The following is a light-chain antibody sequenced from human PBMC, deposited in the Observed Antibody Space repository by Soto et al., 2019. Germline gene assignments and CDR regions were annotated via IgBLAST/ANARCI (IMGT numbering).Light chain of an antibody. CDR2: DAS. Sequence: DLQMTQSPSSLSASVGDRVTITRQASQDISNYLNWYQQKPGKAPKLLIYDASNLETGVPSRFSGSGSGTDFTFTISSLQPEDIATYYCQQYDNLPMYTFGQGTKLEIK. CDR1: QDISNY. J-gene: IGKJ2*01. CDR3: QQYDNLPMYT. V-gene: IGKV1-33*01.